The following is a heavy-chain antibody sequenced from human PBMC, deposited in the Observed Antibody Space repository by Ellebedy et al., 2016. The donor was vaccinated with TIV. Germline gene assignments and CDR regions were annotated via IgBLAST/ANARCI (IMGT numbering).Heavy chain of an antibody. J-gene: IGHJ4*02. CDR1: GFTFSNHA. CDR2: ISGSGVST. D-gene: IGHD3-22*01. CDR3: AKLDSSGYYYGRIDY. V-gene: IGHV3-23*01. Sequence: GESLEISCAASGFTFSNHAMSWVRQAPGKGLEWVSFISGSGVSTYYADSVRGRVTISRDNSKNTLYLQMNSLRADDTAVYYCAKLDSSGYYYGRIDYWGQGTLVTVSS.